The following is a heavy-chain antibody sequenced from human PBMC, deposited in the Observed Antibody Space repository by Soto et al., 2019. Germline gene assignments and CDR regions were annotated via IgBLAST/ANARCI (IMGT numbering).Heavy chain of an antibody. J-gene: IGHJ4*02. D-gene: IGHD3-16*01. V-gene: IGHV1-2*02. CDR2: INPRTGDT. CDR1: GYTFTEYY. Sequence: QVQLVQSGAGVKKPGASVQVSCKASGYTFTEYYLYWVRQAPGQGPEWLGGINPRTGDTNQAQKFQGRVLMTRDISLTTDHMQIHKLKSDNTALYYCARDHHGGGAPYNFDSWGQGSLGNGSS. CDR3: ARDHHGGGAPYNFDS.